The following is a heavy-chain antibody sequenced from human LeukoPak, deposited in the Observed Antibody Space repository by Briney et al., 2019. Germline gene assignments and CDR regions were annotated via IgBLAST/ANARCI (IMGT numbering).Heavy chain of an antibody. J-gene: IGHJ4*02. CDR1: GFTFSSYA. V-gene: IGHV3-33*01. CDR3: ARAFGASSGYSVDY. CDR2: IWYDGSNK. D-gene: IGHD3-22*01. Sequence: GRSLRLSCAASGFTFSSYAMHWVRQAPGKGLEWGTVIWYDGSNKHYADSVKGRFTISRDNSKNTLYLQMDSLRAEDTAVYYCARAFGASSGYSVDYWGQGTLVTVSS.